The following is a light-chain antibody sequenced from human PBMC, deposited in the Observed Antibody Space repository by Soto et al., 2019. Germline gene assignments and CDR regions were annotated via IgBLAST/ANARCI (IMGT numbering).Light chain of an antibody. CDR3: QQSYNTPRT. V-gene: IGKV1-39*01. Sequence: DIQMTQSPSSLSASVGDRVTITCRASQSISSYLNWYQHKPGKAPKLLIYGASSLQSGVPSRFSGGGSGTDFTLTISSLQPEDFASYYCQQSYNTPRTFGQGTKLEIK. J-gene: IGKJ2*02. CDR2: GAS. CDR1: QSISSY.